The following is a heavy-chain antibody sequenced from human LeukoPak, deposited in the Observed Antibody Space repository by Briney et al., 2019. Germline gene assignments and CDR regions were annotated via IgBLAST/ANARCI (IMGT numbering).Heavy chain of an antibody. CDR2: IYYSGST. CDR1: GGSISSDY. J-gene: IGHJ4*02. V-gene: IGHV4-59*01. D-gene: IGHD3-22*01. CDR3: ARATWLPVGLYYYDSSGYYYYFDY. Sequence: SETLSLTCTVSGGSISSDYWSWIRQPPGKGLEWIGYIYYSGSTNYNPSLKSRVTIPVDASKNQFSLKLSSVTAADTAVYYCARATWLPVGLYYYDSSGYYYYFDYWGQGTLVTVSS.